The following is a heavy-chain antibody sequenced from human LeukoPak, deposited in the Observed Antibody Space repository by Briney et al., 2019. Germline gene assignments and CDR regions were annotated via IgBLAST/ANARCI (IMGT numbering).Heavy chain of an antibody. V-gene: IGHV4-4*02. CDR3: ARDYSSSWYGYYYYYGMDV. CDR2: IYHSGST. J-gene: IGHJ6*02. Sequence: SETLSLTCAVSGGSISSSNWWSWVRQPPGKGLEWIGEIYHSGSTNYNPSLKSRVTISVDKPKNQFSLKLSSVTAADTAVYYCARDYSSSWYGYYYYYGMDVWGQGTTVTVSS. D-gene: IGHD6-13*01. CDR1: GGSISSSNW.